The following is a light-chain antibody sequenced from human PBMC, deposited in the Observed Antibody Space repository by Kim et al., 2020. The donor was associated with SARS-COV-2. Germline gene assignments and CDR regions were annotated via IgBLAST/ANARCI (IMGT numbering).Light chain of an antibody. CDR2: RNN. CDR1: SSNIGSNY. V-gene: IGLV1-47*01. J-gene: IGLJ3*02. Sequence: ELTQPPSASGTPGQRVTISCSGSSSNIGSNYVYWYQQLQGTTPKLLLYRNNQRPSWVPDRFSGSKSGTSASLASSGLRSEDEADYYCAAWDDSLSGHWVFGGGTQLTVL. CDR3: AAWDDSLSGHWV.